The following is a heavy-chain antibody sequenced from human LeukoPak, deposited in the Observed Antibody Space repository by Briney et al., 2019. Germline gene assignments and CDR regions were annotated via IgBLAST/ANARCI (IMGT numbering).Heavy chain of an antibody. CDR2: LSSSSDYI. CDR1: GCTFTNYH. Sequence: GGSLRLSCAASGCTFTNYHMDWVRQAPGKGLEWVSFLSSSSDYISYADSVKGRFTISRDNAKNSLFLQMNSLRAEDTAIYYCAKRKYSDSDLRAFDIWGQGTMVTVSS. CDR3: AKRKYSDSDLRAFDI. D-gene: IGHD5-12*01. V-gene: IGHV3-21*01. J-gene: IGHJ3*02.